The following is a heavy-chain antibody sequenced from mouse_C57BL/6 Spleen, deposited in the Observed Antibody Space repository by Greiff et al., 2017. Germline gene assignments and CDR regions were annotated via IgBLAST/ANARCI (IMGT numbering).Heavy chain of an antibody. Sequence: EVQLQQSGPELVKPGASVKISCKASGYSFTGYYMNWVKQSPEKSLEWIGEINPSTGGTTYNQKFKAKATLTVDKSSSTAYMQLKSLTSEDSAVYYCARSGSGYVHYYAMDYWGQGTSVTVSS. V-gene: IGHV1-42*01. D-gene: IGHD3-2*02. CDR3: ARSGSGYVHYYAMDY. CDR2: INPSTGGT. CDR1: GYSFTGYY. J-gene: IGHJ4*01.